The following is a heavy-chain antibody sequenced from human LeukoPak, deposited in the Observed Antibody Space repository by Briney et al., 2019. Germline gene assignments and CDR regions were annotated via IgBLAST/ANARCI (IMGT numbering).Heavy chain of an antibody. CDR2: INSGRTYF. CDR1: GFTLSTYS. CDR3: ARGDFGYHFDI. V-gene: IGHV3-21*01. J-gene: IGHJ3*02. D-gene: IGHD2-2*01. Sequence: GGSLRLSCAASGFTLSTYSMRWVRLTPGRRLGCVSPINSGRTYFYLADSLKGRFTISRDNARNSLYLQMNSLRDEDTSVYYCARGDFGYHFDIWGQGTMVTVSS.